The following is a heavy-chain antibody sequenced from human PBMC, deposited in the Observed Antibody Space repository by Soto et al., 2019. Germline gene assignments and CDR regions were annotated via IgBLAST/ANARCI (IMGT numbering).Heavy chain of an antibody. J-gene: IGHJ4*02. V-gene: IGHV4-59*01. CDR2: IYYSGST. Sequence: PSETLSLTCTVTGGSISSYYWSWIRQPPGKGLEWIGHIYYSGSTNYNPSLKSRVTVSIDKSKNQFSLTLTSVTAADTAVYYCARGAGFYWGQGILVTVSS. CDR3: ARGAGFY. CDR1: GGSISSYY.